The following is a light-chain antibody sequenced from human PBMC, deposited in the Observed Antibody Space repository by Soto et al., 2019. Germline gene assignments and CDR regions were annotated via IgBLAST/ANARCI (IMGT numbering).Light chain of an antibody. V-gene: IGKV3-20*01. CDR1: QSVSNNY. Sequence: EIVLTQSPGTLSLSPGERATLSCRASQSVSNNYLAWYQQKPDQAPRLLIYGSSSRATGIQDRFSGSGSGTDFTLTISRLEPQDFSVYYCQQYGSSPLTFGGGTKVEIK. CDR2: GSS. J-gene: IGKJ4*02. CDR3: QQYGSSPLT.